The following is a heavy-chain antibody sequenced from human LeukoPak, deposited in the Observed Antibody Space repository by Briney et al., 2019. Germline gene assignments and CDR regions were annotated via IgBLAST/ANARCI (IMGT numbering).Heavy chain of an antibody. V-gene: IGHV4-59*01. D-gene: IGHD2-2*01. J-gene: IGHJ6*02. CDR2: IYYSGST. Sequence: SETLSLTCTVSGGSISSYYWSWIRQPPGKGLEWIGYIYYSGSTNYNPSLKSRVTISVDTSKNQFSLKLSSVTAADTAVYYCARDRYYAKTGLYYYGMDVWGQGTTVTVSS. CDR3: ARDRYYAKTGLYYYGMDV. CDR1: GGSISSYY.